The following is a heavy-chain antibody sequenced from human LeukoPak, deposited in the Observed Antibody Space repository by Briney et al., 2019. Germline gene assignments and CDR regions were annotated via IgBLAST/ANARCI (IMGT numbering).Heavy chain of an antibody. Sequence: SVKVSCKASGGTFSSYAISWVRQAPGQGLEWMGGIIPIFGTANYAQKFQGRVTITADESTSTAYMELSSLRSEDTAVYYCARGRHSSSDSYYYYGMDVWGQGTLVTVSS. V-gene: IGHV1-69*13. CDR3: ARGRHSSSDSYYYYGMDV. J-gene: IGHJ6*02. CDR1: GGTFSSYA. D-gene: IGHD6-6*01. CDR2: IIPIFGTA.